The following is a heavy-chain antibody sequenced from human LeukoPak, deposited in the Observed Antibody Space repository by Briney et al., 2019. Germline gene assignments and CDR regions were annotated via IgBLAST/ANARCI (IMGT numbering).Heavy chain of an antibody. D-gene: IGHD4-11*01. CDR1: GGSISSGGYY. J-gene: IGHJ6*03. Sequence: SETLSLTCTVSGGSISSGGYYWSWTRHPPGKGLEWIAYIYHSGSTYYNPSLKSRVTSSVNTSKNQFFLKLSSVTAADTAVYYRARKRGSTVTTDHYYYYYMDVWGKGTRVTVPS. CDR3: ARKRGSTVTTDHYYYYYMDV. CDR2: IYHSGST. V-gene: IGHV4-30-2*01.